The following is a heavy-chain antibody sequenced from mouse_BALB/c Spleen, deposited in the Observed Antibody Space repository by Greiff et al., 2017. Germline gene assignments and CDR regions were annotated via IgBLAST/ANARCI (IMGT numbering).Heavy chain of an antibody. CDR2: IDPENGDT. CDR3: NAGDSSGYVGWFAY. V-gene: IGHV14-4*02. J-gene: IGHJ3*01. CDR1: GFNIKDYY. D-gene: IGHD3-2*01. Sequence: EVKLQQSGAELVRSGASVKLSCTASGFNIKDYYMHWVKQRPEQGLEWIGWIDPENGDTEYAPKFQGKATMTADTSSNTAYLQLSSLTSEDTAVYYCNAGDSSGYVGWFAYWGQGTLVTVSA.